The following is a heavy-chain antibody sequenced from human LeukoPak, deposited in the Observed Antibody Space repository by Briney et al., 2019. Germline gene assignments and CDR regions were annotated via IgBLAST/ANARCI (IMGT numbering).Heavy chain of an antibody. CDR2: IYYSGST. CDR3: ARHYYDSSGYKRIYYYYYMDV. CDR1: GGSISSSSYY. D-gene: IGHD3-22*01. V-gene: IGHV4-39*01. J-gene: IGHJ6*03. Sequence: PSETLSLTCTVSGGSISSSSYYWGWIRQPPGKGLEWIGSIYYSGSTYYNPSLKSRVTISVDTSKNQFSLKLSSVTAADTAVYYCARHYYDSSGYKRIYYYYYMDVWGKGTTVTISS.